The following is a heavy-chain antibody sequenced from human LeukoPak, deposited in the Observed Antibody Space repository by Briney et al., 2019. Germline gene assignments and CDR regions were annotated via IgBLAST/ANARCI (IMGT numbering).Heavy chain of an antibody. J-gene: IGHJ4*02. D-gene: IGHD3-16*01. CDR2: ISHNGSP. Sequence: SETLSLTCTVSGGSISSYYWSWIRQPAGKGLEWIGYISHNGSPDYSPSLKSRVTISADTSKNKFFLILASATAADTAVYYCAREIPGPLSYFDYWGQGTLVTVSS. V-gene: IGHV4-59*01. CDR1: GGSISSYY. CDR3: AREIPGPLSYFDY.